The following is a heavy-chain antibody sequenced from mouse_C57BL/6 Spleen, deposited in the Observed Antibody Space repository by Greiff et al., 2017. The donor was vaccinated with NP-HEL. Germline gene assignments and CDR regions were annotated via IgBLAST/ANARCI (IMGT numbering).Heavy chain of an antibody. CDR2: ISYDGSN. CDR3: ARAGPWFAD. V-gene: IGHV3-6*01. Sequence: VQLKESGPGLVKPSQSLSLTCSVTGYSITSGYYWNWIRQFPGNKLEWMGYISYDGSNNYNPSLKNRISITRDTSKNQFFLKLKSVTTEDTATYYCARAGPWFADWGQGTLVTVSA. J-gene: IGHJ3*01. CDR1: GYSITSGYY.